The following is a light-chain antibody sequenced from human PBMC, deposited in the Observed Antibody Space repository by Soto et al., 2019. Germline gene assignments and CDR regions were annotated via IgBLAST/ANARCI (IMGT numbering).Light chain of an antibody. CDR2: GSS. J-gene: IGKJ5*01. CDR1: HSVSC. CDR3: QQGSSWRLLD. Sequence: EIVIPQSPATLSVSPGERVTLSCRASHSVSCLAWYQHTPGQPPRLLIYGSSTSATGIPARFSGSGSGTDFKLTTSSPQCEDSAVYFCQQGSSWRLLDFGQGTGLEIE. V-gene: IGKV3-15*01.